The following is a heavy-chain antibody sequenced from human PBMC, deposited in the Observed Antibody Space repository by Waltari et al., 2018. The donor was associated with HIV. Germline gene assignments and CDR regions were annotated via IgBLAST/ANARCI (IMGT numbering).Heavy chain of an antibody. D-gene: IGHD3-3*01. CDR1: GFTFSSYW. V-gene: IGHV3-7*01. CDR3: ARDHRDDFWSGYYC. J-gene: IGHJ4*02. Sequence: EVQLVESGGGLVQPGGSLRLSCAASGFTFSSYWMSWVRQAPGKGLEWVANIKQDGSEKYYVDSVKGRFTISRDNAKNSLYLQMNSLRAEDTAVYYCARDHRDDFWSGYYCWGQGTLVTVSS. CDR2: IKQDGSEK.